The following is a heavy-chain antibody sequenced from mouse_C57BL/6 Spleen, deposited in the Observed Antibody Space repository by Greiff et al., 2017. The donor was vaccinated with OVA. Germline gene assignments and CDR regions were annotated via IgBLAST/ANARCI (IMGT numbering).Heavy chain of an antibody. J-gene: IGHJ2*01. Sequence: VQLKESGPGLVKPSQSLSLTCSVTGYSITSGYYWNWIRQFPGNKLEWMGYISYDGSNNYNPSLKNRISITRDTSKNQFFLKLNSVTTEDTATYYCARAYYYGSPHFDYWGQGTTLTVSS. CDR3: ARAYYYGSPHFDY. CDR1: GYSITSGYY. D-gene: IGHD1-1*01. V-gene: IGHV3-6*01. CDR2: ISYDGSN.